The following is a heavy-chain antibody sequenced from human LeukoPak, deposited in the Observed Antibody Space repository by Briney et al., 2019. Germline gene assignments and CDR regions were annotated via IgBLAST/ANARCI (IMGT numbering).Heavy chain of an antibody. CDR1: GYTFTGYY. J-gene: IGHJ4*02. V-gene: IGHV1-2*02. D-gene: IGHD3-22*01. CDR3: ARRGWERYDSSGYPDY. CDR2: INPNSGGT. Sequence: ASVKVSCKASGYTFTGYYMHWVRQAPGQGLEWMGWINPNSGGTNYAQKFQGRVTMTRDTSISTAYMELSRLRSDDTAVYYCARRGWERYDSSGYPDYWGQGTLVTVSS.